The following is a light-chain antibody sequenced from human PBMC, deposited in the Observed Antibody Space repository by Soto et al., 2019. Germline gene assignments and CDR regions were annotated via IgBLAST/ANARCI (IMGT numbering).Light chain of an antibody. Sequence: QAVLTQPPSVSAAPGQKVTISCSGSSSNIGNNYVSWYQQLPGTAPKLLIYDNNKRPSGIPDRFSGSKSGTSATLGITGLQTGDEADYYCGTWDSSLSAYVFGTATRSPS. CDR3: GTWDSSLSAYV. V-gene: IGLV1-51*01. J-gene: IGLJ1*01. CDR1: SSNIGNNY. CDR2: DNN.